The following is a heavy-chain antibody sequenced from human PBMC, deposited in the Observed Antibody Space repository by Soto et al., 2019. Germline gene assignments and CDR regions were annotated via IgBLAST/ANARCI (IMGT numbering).Heavy chain of an antibody. CDR1: GGTFSSYT. CDR2: IIPILGIA. V-gene: IGHV1-69*02. J-gene: IGHJ4*02. CDR3: ARGAASLLWFGELLEY. D-gene: IGHD3-10*01. Sequence: QVQLVQSGAEVKKPGSSVKVSCKASGGTFSSYTISWVRQAPGQGLEWMGRIIPILGIANYAQKFQGRVTITADKSTSTAYRELSSLRSEDTAVYYCARGAASLLWFGELLEYWGQGTLVTVSS.